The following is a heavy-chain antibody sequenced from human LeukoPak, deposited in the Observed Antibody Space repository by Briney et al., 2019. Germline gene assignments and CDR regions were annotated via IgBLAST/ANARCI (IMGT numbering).Heavy chain of an antibody. CDR3: ASRSMVVSLTFDY. J-gene: IGHJ4*02. CDR1: GDSFTSVTDY. Sequence: SETLSLTCTVSGDSFTSVTDYWAWIRQPPGKGLEWIGEINHSGSTNYNPSLKSRVTISVDTSKNQFSLKLSSVTAADTAVYHCASRSMVVSLTFDYWGQGTLVTVSS. D-gene: IGHD2-15*01. V-gene: IGHV4-34*01. CDR2: INHSGST.